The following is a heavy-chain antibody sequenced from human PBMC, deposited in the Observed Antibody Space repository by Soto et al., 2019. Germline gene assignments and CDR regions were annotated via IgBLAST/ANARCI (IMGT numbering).Heavy chain of an antibody. D-gene: IGHD3-22*01. CDR2: INHSGST. CDR1: GGSFSGYY. Sequence: PSETLSLTCAVYGGSFSGYYWSWIRQPPGKGLEWIGEINHSGSTNYNPSLKSRVTISVDTSKNQFSLKLSSVTAADTAVYYCARGGDDSSDYWGQGTLVTVSS. CDR3: ARGGDDSSDY. J-gene: IGHJ4*02. V-gene: IGHV4-34*01.